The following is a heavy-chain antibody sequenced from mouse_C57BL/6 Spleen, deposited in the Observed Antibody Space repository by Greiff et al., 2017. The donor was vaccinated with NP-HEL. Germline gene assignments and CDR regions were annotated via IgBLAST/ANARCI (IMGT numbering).Heavy chain of an antibody. J-gene: IGHJ3*01. D-gene: IGHD2-3*01. V-gene: IGHV1-54*01. CDR3: ERKLYDGYYPAY. CDR2: INPGSGGT. CDR1: GYAFTNYL. Sequence: QVQLQQSGAELVRPGTSVKVSCKASGYAFTNYLIEWVKQRPGQGLEWIGVINPGSGGTNYNEKFKGKATLTADKSSSTAYMQLSSLTSEDSAVYFCERKLYDGYYPAYWGQGALVTVSA.